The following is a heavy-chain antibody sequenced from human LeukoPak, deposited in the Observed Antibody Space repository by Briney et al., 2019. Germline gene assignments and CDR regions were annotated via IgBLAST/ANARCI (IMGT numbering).Heavy chain of an antibody. CDR1: GFTFSTYW. J-gene: IGHJ4*02. Sequence: PGGSLRLSCAASGFTFSTYWMHWVRQAPGKGLLWVSRINGDGTSTKYADSVKGRFTISRDNARHTLYLQMNSLRAEDTAVYYCARASPTVPNLLDYWGQGTLVTVSS. D-gene: IGHD4-17*01. CDR3: ARASPTVPNLLDY. V-gene: IGHV3-74*03. CDR2: INGDGTST.